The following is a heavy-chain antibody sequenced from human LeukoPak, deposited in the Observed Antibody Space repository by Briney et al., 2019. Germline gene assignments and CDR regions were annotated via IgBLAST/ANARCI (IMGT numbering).Heavy chain of an antibody. V-gene: IGHV1-2*02. J-gene: IGHJ6*02. CDR1: GYTFTGYY. CDR3: ARWGYIVVVPAAINGMDV. D-gene: IGHD2-2*02. CDR2: INPNSGGT. Sequence: PSVKVSCKASGYTFTGYYMHWVRQAPGQGLEWMGWINPNSGGTNYAQKFQGRVTMTRDTSISTAYMELSRLRSDDTAVYYCARWGYIVVVPAAINGMDVWGQGTTVTVSS.